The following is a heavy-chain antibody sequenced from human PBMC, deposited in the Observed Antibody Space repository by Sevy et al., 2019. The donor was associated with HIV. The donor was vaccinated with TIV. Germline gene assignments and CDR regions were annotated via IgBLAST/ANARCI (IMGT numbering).Heavy chain of an antibody. CDR3: ARHPPYGDPNHDFDY. CDR2: IYYSGST. CDR1: GGSISSSSYY. V-gene: IGHV4-39*01. D-gene: IGHD4-17*01. J-gene: IGHJ4*02. Sequence: SETLSLTCTVSGGSISSSSYYWGWIRQPPGKGLEWIGSIYYSGSTYYNPSLKSRVTISVDTSKNQFSLKLSSVTAADTAVYYCARHPPYGDPNHDFDYWGQGTLVTVSS.